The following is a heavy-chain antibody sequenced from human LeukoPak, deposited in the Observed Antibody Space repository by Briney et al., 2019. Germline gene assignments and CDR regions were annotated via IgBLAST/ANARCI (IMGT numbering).Heavy chain of an antibody. D-gene: IGHD1-7*01. CDR1: GFTFSSYG. Sequence: RGSLRLSCAASGFTFSSYGMHWVRQAPGKGLERVAAISHDGSNKHYADSVKGRFTISRDNSKNTLYLQMNSLRVEDTALYLCAETGPTDYWGQGTLVTVSS. CDR2: ISHDGSNK. CDR3: AETGPTDY. J-gene: IGHJ4*02. V-gene: IGHV3-30*18.